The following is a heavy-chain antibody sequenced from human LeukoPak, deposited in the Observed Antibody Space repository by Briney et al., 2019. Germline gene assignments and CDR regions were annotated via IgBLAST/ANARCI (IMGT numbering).Heavy chain of an antibody. D-gene: IGHD6-19*01. CDR3: ARASAVAGTRHY. CDR2: ISSSSSYR. J-gene: IGHJ4*02. CDR1: GFTFSSYS. Sequence: GGSLRLSCAASGFTFSSYSMNWVRQAPGKGLEWVSSISSSSSYRYYADSVKGRFTISRDNAKNSLHLQMNSLTADDTAVYYCARASAVAGTRHYWGQGTLVTVSS. V-gene: IGHV3-21*01.